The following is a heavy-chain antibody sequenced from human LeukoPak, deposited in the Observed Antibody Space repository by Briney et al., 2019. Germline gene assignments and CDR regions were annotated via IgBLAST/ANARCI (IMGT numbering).Heavy chain of an antibody. CDR3: AKDRVGRASDFDY. D-gene: IGHD1-26*01. Sequence: GGSLRLSCAASGFTLSNYAMSWVRQAPGKGLEWVSDISGSGGSPYYADSVKGRFTISRDNSKNTLYLQMNSLRVEDTAVYYCAKDRVGRASDFDYWGQGTLVTVSS. CDR2: ISGSGGSP. CDR1: GFTLSNYA. V-gene: IGHV3-23*01. J-gene: IGHJ4*02.